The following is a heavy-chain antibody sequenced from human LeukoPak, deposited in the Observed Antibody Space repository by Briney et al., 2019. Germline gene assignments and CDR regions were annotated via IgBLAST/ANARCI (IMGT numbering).Heavy chain of an antibody. J-gene: IGHJ2*01. CDR2: IYYSGST. V-gene: IGHV4-59*08. CDR3: ARLGTVVTPDWYFGL. Sequence: SETLSLTCTVSGGSLSTYYWSWIRQPPGKGLEWLGYIYYSGSTNYNPSLKSRVTMAVDTSKNQFSLRLSSVTAADTAVYYCARLGTVVTPDWYFGLWGRGTLVTVSS. CDR1: GGSLSTYY. D-gene: IGHD4-23*01.